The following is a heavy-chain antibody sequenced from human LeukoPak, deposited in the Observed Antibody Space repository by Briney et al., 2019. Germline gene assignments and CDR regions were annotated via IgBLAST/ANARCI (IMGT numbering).Heavy chain of an antibody. CDR1: GFTFDDYA. CDR2: ISGDGGST. CDR3: AKDFFTSETNYYYYYMDV. V-gene: IGHV3-43*02. J-gene: IGHJ6*03. Sequence: PGGSLRLSCAASGFTFDDYAMHWVRQAPGKGLEWDSLISGDGGSTYYADSVKGRFTISRANSKNSLYLQMNSLRTEDTALYYCAKDFFTSETNYYYYYMDVWRTGTTVTVSS. D-gene: IGHD4-11*01.